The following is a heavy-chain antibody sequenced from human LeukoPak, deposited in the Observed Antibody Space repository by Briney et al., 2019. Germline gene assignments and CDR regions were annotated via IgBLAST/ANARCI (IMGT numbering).Heavy chain of an antibody. CDR2: ISAYNGNT. V-gene: IGHV1-18*01. Sequence: AASVKVSFKASGYTFTSYGISWVRQAPGQGLEWMGWISAYNGNTNYAQKLQGRVTMTTDTSTSTAYMELRSLRSDDTAVYYCAREHYGDYSISYDYWGQGTLVTVSS. CDR1: GYTFTSYG. J-gene: IGHJ4*02. D-gene: IGHD4-17*01. CDR3: AREHYGDYSISYDY.